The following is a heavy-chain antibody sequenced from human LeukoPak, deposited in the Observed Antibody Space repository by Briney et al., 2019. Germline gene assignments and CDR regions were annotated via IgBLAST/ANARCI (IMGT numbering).Heavy chain of an antibody. Sequence: GGSLRLSRAASGFTFSSYGMHWVRQAPGKGLEWVAVISYDGSNKYYADSVKGRFTISRDNSKNTLYLQMNSLRAEDTAVYYCAKLRFGWREAFDIWGQGTMVTVSS. CDR1: GFTFSSYG. D-gene: IGHD3-16*01. CDR2: ISYDGSNK. V-gene: IGHV3-30*18. CDR3: AKLRFGWREAFDI. J-gene: IGHJ3*02.